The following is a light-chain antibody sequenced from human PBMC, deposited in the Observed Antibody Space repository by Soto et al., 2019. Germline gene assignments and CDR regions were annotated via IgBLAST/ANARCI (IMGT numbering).Light chain of an antibody. CDR3: QQYGSSPGT. CDR1: QSVSSY. CDR2: GAS. V-gene: IGKV3-20*01. J-gene: IGKJ4*01. Sequence: EIVLTQSPGTLSLSPGERATLSCRASQSVSSYLAWYQQKRGQAPRLLISGASSRATGIPDRFSGSGSGTDFTLTISRLEPEHFAVYYCQQYGSSPGTFGGGTKVEIK.